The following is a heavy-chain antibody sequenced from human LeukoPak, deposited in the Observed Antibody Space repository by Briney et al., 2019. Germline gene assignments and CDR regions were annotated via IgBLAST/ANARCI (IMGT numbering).Heavy chain of an antibody. CDR2: ISSSSSYI. J-gene: IGHJ4*02. CDR3: ARTIRSIVATSNFDY. Sequence: GGSLRLSCAASGFTFSSYSMNWVRQAPGKGLEWVSSISSSSSYIYYADSVKGRFTISRDNAKNSLYLQMNSLRAEDTAVYYCARTIRSIVATSNFDYWGLGTLVTVSS. CDR1: GFTFSSYS. V-gene: IGHV3-21*01. D-gene: IGHD5-12*01.